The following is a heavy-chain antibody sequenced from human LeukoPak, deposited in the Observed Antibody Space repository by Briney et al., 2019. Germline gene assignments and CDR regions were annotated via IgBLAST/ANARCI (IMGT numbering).Heavy chain of an antibody. CDR2: IIPIFGTA. CDR3: AREDDYYDSSGYGSLGY. Sequence: SVKVSCKASGGTFSSYAISWVRQAPGQGLEWMGGIIPIFGTANYAQKFQGRVTITADKSTSTAYMELSSLRSEDAAVYYCAREDDYYDSSGYGSLGYWGQGTLVTVSS. V-gene: IGHV1-69*06. CDR1: GGTFSSYA. D-gene: IGHD3-22*01. J-gene: IGHJ4*02.